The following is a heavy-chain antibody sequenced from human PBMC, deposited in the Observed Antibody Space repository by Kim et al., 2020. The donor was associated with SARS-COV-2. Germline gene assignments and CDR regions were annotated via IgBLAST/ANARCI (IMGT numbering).Heavy chain of an antibody. D-gene: IGHD4-17*01. J-gene: IGHJ4*02. Sequence: PSLQSRVTRSVDTSNNQFSLKLSSVTAADTAVYYCARGPSTVTTSYYFDYWGQGTLVTVSS. V-gene: IGHV4-59*09. CDR3: ARGPSTVTTSYYFDY.